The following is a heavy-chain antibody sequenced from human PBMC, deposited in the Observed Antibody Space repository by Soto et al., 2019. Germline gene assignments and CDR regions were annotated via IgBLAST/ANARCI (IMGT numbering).Heavy chain of an antibody. CDR2: VIPYFGTA. CDR3: ARGRISFRRRGGHYYEDGMEV. CDR1: GGTFSTYS. J-gene: IGHJ6*02. Sequence: EQLVQSGAEVKKPGSSVKVSCEASGGTFSTYSISWVRQAPGHGLEWMGEVIPYFGTANHAQKFQGRVTRTGDASTSTAYMELRSMRSEDTALYYCARGRISFRRRGGHYYEDGMEVWGQGTRVTVSS. D-gene: IGHD3-3*01. V-gene: IGHV1-69*01.